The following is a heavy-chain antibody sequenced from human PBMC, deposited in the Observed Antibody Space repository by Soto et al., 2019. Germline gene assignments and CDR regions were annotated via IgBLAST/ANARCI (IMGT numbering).Heavy chain of an antibody. D-gene: IGHD3-9*01. CDR1: GYTFTSYA. J-gene: IGHJ4*02. CDR2: INAGNGNT. V-gene: IGHV1-3*01. CDR3: GRVYGTYYDALTGLWGGHFDS. Sequence: ASVKVSCKASGYTFTSYAMHWVRQAPGQRLEWMGWINAGNGNTKYSQKFQGRVTITADESTSTAYMELTSLISEDTAVFYCGRVYGTYYDALTGLWGGHFDSWGQGTQVTVSS.